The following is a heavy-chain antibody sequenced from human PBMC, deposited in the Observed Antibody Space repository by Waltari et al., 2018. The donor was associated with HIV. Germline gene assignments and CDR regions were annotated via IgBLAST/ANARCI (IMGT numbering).Heavy chain of an antibody. CDR2: IYYSGST. Sequence: QLQLQESGPGLVKPSETLSLTCTVSGGSISSSSYYWGWIRQPPGKGLEWFGSIYYSGSTYYNPSLKSRVTISVDTSKNQFSLKLSSVTAADTAVYYCAREGYQDYCSSTSCYKAQGFYYGMDVWGQGTTVTVSS. J-gene: IGHJ6*02. V-gene: IGHV4-39*07. D-gene: IGHD2-2*02. CDR3: AREGYQDYCSSTSCYKAQGFYYGMDV. CDR1: GGSISSSSYY.